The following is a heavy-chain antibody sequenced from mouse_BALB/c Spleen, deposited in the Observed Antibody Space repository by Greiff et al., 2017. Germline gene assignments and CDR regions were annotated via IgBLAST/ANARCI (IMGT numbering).Heavy chain of an antibody. CDR1: GFSLTSYG. V-gene: IGHV2-9*02. J-gene: IGHJ3*01. CDR3: ARERNYYDRAWFAY. Sequence: QVQLKESGPGLVAPSQSLSITCTVSGFSLTSYGVHWVRQPPGKGLEWLGVIWAGGSTNYNSALMSRLSISKDNSKSQVFLKMNSLQTDDTAMYYCARERNYYDRAWFAYWGQGTLVTVSA. CDR2: IWAGGST. D-gene: IGHD2-4*01.